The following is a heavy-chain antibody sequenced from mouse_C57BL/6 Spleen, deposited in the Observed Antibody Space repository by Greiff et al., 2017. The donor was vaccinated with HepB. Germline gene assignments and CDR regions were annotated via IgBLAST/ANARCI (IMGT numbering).Heavy chain of an antibody. J-gene: IGHJ1*03. D-gene: IGHD2-3*01. CDR1: GYSFTGYY. V-gene: IGHV1-42*01. CDR2: INPSTGGT. Sequence: VQLKESGPELVKPGASVKISCKASGYSFTGYYMNWVKQSPEKSLEWIGEINPSTGGTTYNQKFKAKATLTVDKSSSTAYMQLKSLTSEDSAVYYCARCYDGGYFDVWGTGPTVTVSS. CDR3: ARCYDGGYFDV.